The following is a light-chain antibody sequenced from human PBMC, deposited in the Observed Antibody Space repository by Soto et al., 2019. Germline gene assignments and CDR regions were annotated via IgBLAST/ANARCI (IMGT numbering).Light chain of an antibody. CDR3: TLYTSSSPYV. CDR2: DVS. J-gene: IGLJ1*01. Sequence: QSALTQPASVSGSPGQSITISCTGTSSDVGGYNYVSWYQQHPGKAPKLMIYDVSNRPSGVSNRFSGSKSGNTASLTISGIQAEDEADYYCTLYTSSSPYVFGTGTKLTVL. V-gene: IGLV2-14*01. CDR1: SSDVGGYNY.